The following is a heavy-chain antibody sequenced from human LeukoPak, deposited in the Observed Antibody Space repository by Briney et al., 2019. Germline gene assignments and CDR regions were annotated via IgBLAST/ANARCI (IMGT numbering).Heavy chain of an antibody. V-gene: IGHV1-2*06. CDR2: IKPKSGGT. CDR1: GYTFTGYY. Sequence: ASVKVSCEASGYTFTGYYMHWGRQAPGQGLEWMGRIKPKSGGTDYAQNFQGRVTMTMDTSISTAYMELSRLRSDDTAVYYCARGYCSGGTCYLVENWLDPWGQGTLATVSS. D-gene: IGHD2-15*01. CDR3: ARGYCSGGTCYLVENWLDP. J-gene: IGHJ5*02.